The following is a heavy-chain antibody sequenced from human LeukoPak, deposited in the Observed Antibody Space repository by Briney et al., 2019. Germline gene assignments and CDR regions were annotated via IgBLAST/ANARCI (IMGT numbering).Heavy chain of an antibody. J-gene: IGHJ4*02. CDR2: INLNSGNT. CDR3: ARAKVVRGVRFFDL. Sequence: ASVKVSCKASGYTFTSYYMHWVRQAPGQGLEWMGWINLNSGNTGYAAYAQRLQGRVTITRNTSISTAYMELSSLTSDDTAVYYCARAKVVRGVRFFDLWGQGTLVTVSS. D-gene: IGHD3-10*01. CDR1: GYTFTSYY. V-gene: IGHV1-8*02.